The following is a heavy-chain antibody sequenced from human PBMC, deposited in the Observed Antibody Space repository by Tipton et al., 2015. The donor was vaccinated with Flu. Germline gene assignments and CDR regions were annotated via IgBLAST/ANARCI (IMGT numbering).Heavy chain of an antibody. CDR3: ARHERGVSTFP. Sequence: LRLSCTVSGGSISSGSYFWGWIRQPAGEGLEWIGHISTSGSTNYNPSLKSRLTLSVDTSNNQFSLRLTSVTATDTALYYCARHERGVSTFPWGQGTLVTGSA. V-gene: IGHV4-61*09. CDR2: ISTSGST. J-gene: IGHJ5*02. D-gene: IGHD5/OR15-5a*01. CDR1: GGSISSGSYF.